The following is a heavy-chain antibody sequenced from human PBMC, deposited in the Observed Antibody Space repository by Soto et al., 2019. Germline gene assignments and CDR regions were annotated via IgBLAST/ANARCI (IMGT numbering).Heavy chain of an antibody. D-gene: IGHD3-22*01. CDR1: NVSFIVYY. V-gene: IGHV4-34*01. CDR3: ARDSKPPGACDI. Sequence: NPSETLSLTCAVYNVSFIVYYCTLILQPPGKGLEWIGEINHSGSTNYNPTLKSRVTISVDTSKKKFSLKLSSVTAAETAVYYCARDSKPPGACDIRGTATMVTVS. J-gene: IGHJ3*02. CDR2: INHSGST.